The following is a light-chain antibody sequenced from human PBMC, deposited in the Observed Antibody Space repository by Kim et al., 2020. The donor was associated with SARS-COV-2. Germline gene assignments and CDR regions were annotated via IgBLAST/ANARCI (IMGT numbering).Light chain of an antibody. CDR1: SNNVGNQG. Sequence: QAGLTQPPSVSKGLRQTATLTCTGNSNNVGNQGAAWLQQHQGHPPKLLFYRNNNRPSGISERLSASRSGNTASLTITGLQPGDEADYHCSAWDSSLSAWVFGGGTQLTVL. J-gene: IGLJ3*02. V-gene: IGLV10-54*01. CDR2: RNN. CDR3: SAWDSSLSAWV.